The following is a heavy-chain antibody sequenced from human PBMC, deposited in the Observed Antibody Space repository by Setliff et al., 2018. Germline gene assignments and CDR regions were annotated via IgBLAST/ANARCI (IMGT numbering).Heavy chain of an antibody. J-gene: IGHJ4*02. V-gene: IGHV1-18*01. CDR2: ISAYIGNT. CDR3: ARDPGWFGELLGYFDY. Sequence: ASVKVSCKASGYTFTSYGISWVRQAPGQGLEWMGWISAYIGNTTYAQKLQGRVTMTTDTSTSTAYMELRSLRSDDTAVYYCARDPGWFGELLGYFDYWGQGTLVTVSS. D-gene: IGHD3-10*01. CDR1: GYTFTSYG.